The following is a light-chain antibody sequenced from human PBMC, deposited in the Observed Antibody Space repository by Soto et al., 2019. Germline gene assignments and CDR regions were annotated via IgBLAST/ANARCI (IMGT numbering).Light chain of an antibody. CDR3: QQSYSTPLDT. CDR2: AAS. J-gene: IGKJ2*01. Sequence: DIPMTQSPSSLSASVGDRVTITCRASQSIRSAVNWYQQKPGKAPKLLIYAASSLQSGVPSRFSGSGSGTDFTLTISSLQPEDFATYYCQQSYSTPLDTFGQGTKLEIK. CDR1: QSIRSA. V-gene: IGKV1-39*01.